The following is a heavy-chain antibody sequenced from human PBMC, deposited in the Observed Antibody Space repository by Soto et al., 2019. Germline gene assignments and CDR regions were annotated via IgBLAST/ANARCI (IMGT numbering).Heavy chain of an antibody. CDR1: VYTFTSYS. J-gene: IGHJ5*02. Sequence: QVQLVQSGAEVKKPGASVKVSCKTSVYTFTSYSISWVRQAPGQGLEWMGWINVYNGNKKYAQNLQGRVTMTTDTSTSTAHMELRSLRSDDTAVYYCARDLAVGWFDPWCQGTLVTVSS. D-gene: IGHD2-2*01. CDR2: INVYNGNK. V-gene: IGHV1-18*01. CDR3: ARDLAVGWFDP.